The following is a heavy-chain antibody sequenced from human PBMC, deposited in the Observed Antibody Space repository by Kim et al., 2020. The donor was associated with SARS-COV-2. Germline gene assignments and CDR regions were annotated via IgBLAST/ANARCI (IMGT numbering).Heavy chain of an antibody. CDR2: ISYDGSNK. Sequence: GGSLRLSCAASGFTFSSYAMHWVRQAPGKGLEWVAVISYDGSNKYYADSVKGRFTISRDNSKNTLYLQMNSLRAEDTAVYYCARQDYGDYDDAFDIWGQGTMVTVSS. CDR3: ARQDYGDYDDAFDI. V-gene: IGHV3-30*04. J-gene: IGHJ3*02. CDR1: GFTFSSYA. D-gene: IGHD4-17*01.